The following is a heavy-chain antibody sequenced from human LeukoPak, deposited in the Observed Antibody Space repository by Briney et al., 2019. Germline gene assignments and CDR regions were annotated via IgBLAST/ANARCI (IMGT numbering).Heavy chain of an antibody. CDR1: GYTFTGYY. CDR2: INPNSGGT. J-gene: IGHJ3*02. V-gene: IGHV1-2*06. Sequence: ASVKVSCKASGYTFTGYYMHWVRQAPGQGLEWMGRINPNSGGTNYAQKFQGRVTMTRDTSISTAYMELSRLRSDDTAVYYCARVEHYDFWSGYTPRLHAFDIWGQGTMVTVSS. CDR3: ARVEHYDFWSGYTPRLHAFDI. D-gene: IGHD3-3*01.